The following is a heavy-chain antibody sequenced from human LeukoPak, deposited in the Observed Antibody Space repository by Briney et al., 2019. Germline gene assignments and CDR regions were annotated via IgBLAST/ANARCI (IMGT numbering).Heavy chain of an antibody. CDR1: DGSISSYY. CDR2: IYSSGST. V-gene: IGHV4-4*07. D-gene: IGHD3-22*01. CDR3: ARVLYDSSGYSHFDY. J-gene: IGHJ4*02. Sequence: SETLSLTCTVSDGSISSYYWSWVRQPAGKGLEWIGRIYSSGSTNYNPSLKSLVTTSVDTSKNQFPRKLNSVTAGDTAIYYWARVLYDSSGYSHFDYWGQGTLVTVSS.